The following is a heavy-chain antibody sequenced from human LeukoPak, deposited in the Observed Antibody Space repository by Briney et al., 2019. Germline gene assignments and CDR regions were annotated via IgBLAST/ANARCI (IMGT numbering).Heavy chain of an antibody. V-gene: IGHV1-18*01. CDR2: ISAYNGNT. CDR1: GYTFTSYG. Sequence: ASVKVSCKASGYTFTSYGISWVRQAPGQGLEWMGWISAYNGNTNYAQKLQGRVTMTTDTSTSTAYMELRSLRSDDTAVYYCARGFSSDTDYGDYYFDYWGQGTLVTVSS. D-gene: IGHD4-17*01. J-gene: IGHJ4*02. CDR3: ARGFSSDTDYGDYYFDY.